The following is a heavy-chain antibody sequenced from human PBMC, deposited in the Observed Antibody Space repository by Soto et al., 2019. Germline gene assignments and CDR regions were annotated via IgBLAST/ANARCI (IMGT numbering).Heavy chain of an antibody. J-gene: IGHJ6*02. CDR3: ARDGGEVDTAMVYYYYYGMDV. Sequence: GGSLRLSCAASGFTFSSYAMHWVRQAPGKGLEWVAVISYDGSNKYYADSVKGRFTISRDNSKNTLYLKMNSLRAEDTAVYYCARDGGEVDTAMVYYYYYGMDVWGQGTTVTVSS. V-gene: IGHV3-30-3*01. CDR2: ISYDGSNK. D-gene: IGHD5-18*01. CDR1: GFTFSSYA.